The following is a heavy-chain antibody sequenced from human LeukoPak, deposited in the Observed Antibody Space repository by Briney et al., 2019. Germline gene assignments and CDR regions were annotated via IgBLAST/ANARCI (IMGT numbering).Heavy chain of an antibody. CDR1: GGSISSRDYS. CDR3: ARSPRDNYFDS. V-gene: IGHV4-30-2*01. J-gene: IGHJ4*02. Sequence: PSQTLSLTCAVSGGSISSRDYSWNWIRQPPGKGRVWIGSDYHGGTTYYNPSLKSRVSISEDRSNNQFFLKLSSVTAADTAMYFCARSPRDNYFDSWGEGTLVTVSS. CDR2: DYHGGTT.